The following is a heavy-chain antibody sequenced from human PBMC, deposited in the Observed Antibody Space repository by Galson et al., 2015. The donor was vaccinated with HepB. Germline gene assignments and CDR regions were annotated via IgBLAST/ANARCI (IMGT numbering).Heavy chain of an antibody. CDR3: ARANPYSGYDYWPPPYGDYEHS. Sequence: SVKVSCKASGGTFSSYTISWVRQAPGQGLEWMGRIIPILGIANYAQKFQGRVTITADKSTSTAYMELSSLRSEDTAVYYCARANPYSGYDYWPPPYGDYEHSWGQGTLVTVSS. J-gene: IGHJ4*02. CDR1: GGTFSSYT. CDR2: IIPILGIA. V-gene: IGHV1-69*02. D-gene: IGHD5-12*01.